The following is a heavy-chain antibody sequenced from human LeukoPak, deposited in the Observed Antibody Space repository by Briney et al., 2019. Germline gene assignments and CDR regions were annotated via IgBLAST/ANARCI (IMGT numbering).Heavy chain of an antibody. CDR3: AREDYDGSRSYSFDS. D-gene: IGHD3-22*01. CDR2: IIPILTIA. Sequence: SVKVSCKASGDTFNTYAITWVRQAPGQGLEWMGRIIPILTIANYAQKFQGRVTITADKSTSTVFMELSSLRSEDTAVYYCAREDYDGSRSYSFDSWGQGTLVTVSS. J-gene: IGHJ4*02. V-gene: IGHV1-69*04. CDR1: GDTFNTYA.